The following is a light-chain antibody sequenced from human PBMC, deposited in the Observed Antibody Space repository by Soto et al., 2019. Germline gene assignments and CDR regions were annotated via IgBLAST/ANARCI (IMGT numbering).Light chain of an antibody. J-gene: IGKJ1*01. CDR2: GAS. CDR1: QSVSSSY. Sequence: EIVLTQSPGTLSLSPGERATLSCRASQSVSSSYLAWYQQKPGQAPRLLIYGASSRATGIPDRFSGSGSGTDFALNISRLEPEDFAVCYCQQYGSSPWTFGQGTQGEIK. V-gene: IGKV3-20*01. CDR3: QQYGSSPWT.